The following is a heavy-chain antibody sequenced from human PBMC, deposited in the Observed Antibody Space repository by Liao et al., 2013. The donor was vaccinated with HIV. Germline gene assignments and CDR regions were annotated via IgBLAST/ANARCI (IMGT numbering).Heavy chain of an antibody. CDR3: ARVQWXPAPNWYSDL. CDR1: GGSINSYD. CDR2: IYTGMSSTGTT. V-gene: IGHV4-4*07. Sequence: QVQLQESGPGLVKSSETLSLTCKVSGGSINSYDWSWIRQPAGKGLEWIGHIYTGMSSTGTTNYNPSLKSRVSISADTSSNHVSLKLTSVTAADTAVYYCARVQWXPAPNWYSDLWGRGTLVIVSS. D-gene: IGHD1-26*01. J-gene: IGHJ2*01.